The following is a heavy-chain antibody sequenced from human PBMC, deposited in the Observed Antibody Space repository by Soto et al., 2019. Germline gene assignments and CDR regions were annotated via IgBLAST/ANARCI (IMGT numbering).Heavy chain of an antibody. Sequence: PSETLSLTCAVSGYSMAAYYVGWIRQPPGKGLDWVGQISYTGSTSYSSSLHGRVTISIDTSKNQFSLRLRSVAAADTAVYYCARHLPGRAFGQGSWGQGTLVTVSS. CDR2: ISYTGST. CDR3: ARHLPGRAFGQGS. D-gene: IGHD2-15*01. CDR1: GYSMAAYY. J-gene: IGHJ5*02. V-gene: IGHV4-59*08.